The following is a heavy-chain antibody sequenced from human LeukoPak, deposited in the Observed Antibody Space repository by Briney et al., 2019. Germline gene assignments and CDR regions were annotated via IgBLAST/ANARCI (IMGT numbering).Heavy chain of an antibody. CDR3: ASERYNWNYAFDY. CDR2: ISSGSSYI. D-gene: IGHD1-7*01. Sequence: GGSLRLSCAASGFTFSSSGMNWVRQAPGKGLEWVSSISSGSSYIYYADPLKGRFTVSRDNAKNSLYLQMNSLRAEDTAVYYCASERYNWNYAFDYWGQGILVTVSS. CDR1: GFTFSSSG. J-gene: IGHJ4*02. V-gene: IGHV3-21*01.